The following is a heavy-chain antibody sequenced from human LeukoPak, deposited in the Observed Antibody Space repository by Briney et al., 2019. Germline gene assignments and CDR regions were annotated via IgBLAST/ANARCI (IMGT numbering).Heavy chain of an antibody. V-gene: IGHV3-7*01. D-gene: IGHD3-10*01. CDR1: GFPFSSYW. J-gene: IGHJ4*02. Sequence: GGSLRLSFAASGFPFSSYWMTWVRPAPGKGLEWVANIKQDGSEKYYVDSVKGRFTISRDNAKNSLYLQMNSLRAEDTAVYYCARDITMVRGAEFDYWGQGTLVTVSS. CDR3: ARDITMVRGAEFDY. CDR2: IKQDGSEK.